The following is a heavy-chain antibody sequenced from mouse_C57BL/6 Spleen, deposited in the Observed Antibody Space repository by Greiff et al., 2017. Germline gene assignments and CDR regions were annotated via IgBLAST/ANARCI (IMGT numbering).Heavy chain of an antibody. CDR1: GFNIKDYY. V-gene: IGHV14-2*01. CDR3: ARGYNGSSPDY. D-gene: IGHD1-1*01. Sequence: VQLQQSGAELVKPGASVKLSCTASGFNIKDYYMHWVKQRTEQGLEWIGRIDPEDGETEYAPKFQGKATITADTSSNTAYLQLSSLTSEDTAVYYCARGYNGSSPDYWGQGTTLTVSS. J-gene: IGHJ2*01. CDR2: IDPEDGET.